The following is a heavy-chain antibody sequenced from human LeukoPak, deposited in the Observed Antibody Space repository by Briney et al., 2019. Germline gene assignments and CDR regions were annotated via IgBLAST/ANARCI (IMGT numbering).Heavy chain of an antibody. CDR2: INGGGSGI. V-gene: IGHV3-74*01. CDR1: GFTFSYYW. CDR3: AKIGDSPFYYYMDV. J-gene: IGHJ6*03. Sequence: GGSLRLSCAASGFTFSYYWMHWVRQAPGKGPVWVSRINGGGSGITYADSVKGRFTISRDNAKNTLYLQMNSLRVDDTAVYYCAKIGDSPFYYYMDVWGKGTTVTVSS. D-gene: IGHD2-21*01.